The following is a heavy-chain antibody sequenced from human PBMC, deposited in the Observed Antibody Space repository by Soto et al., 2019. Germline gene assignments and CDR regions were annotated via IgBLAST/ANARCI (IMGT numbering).Heavy chain of an antibody. J-gene: IGHJ4*02. CDR1: GFSFGSYA. Sequence: LRLSCAASGFSFGSYALSWVRQAPGKGLEWVSTISGSDGKTFYADSVKGRFSISRDTSQNTLYLQMNSLRAEDTAIYYCARWSYLDYWGQGTRVTVSS. D-gene: IGHD3-3*01. CDR2: ISGSDGKT. CDR3: ARWSYLDY. V-gene: IGHV3-23*01.